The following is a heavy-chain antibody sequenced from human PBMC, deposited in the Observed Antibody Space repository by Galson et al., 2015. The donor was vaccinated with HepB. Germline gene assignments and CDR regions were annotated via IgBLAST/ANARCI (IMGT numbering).Heavy chain of an antibody. CDR1: GDSVSRNSAA. CDR3: ARDFFGFPGALYNWNYPWYYSYGMDV. Sequence: CAISGDSVSRNSAAWNWIRQSPSRGLEWLGRTYYRSKWYNDYAGSVKSRITINPDTSKNQFSLQLNSVTPEDTAVYYCARDFFGFPGALYNWNYPWYYSYGMDVWGQGTTVTVSS. D-gene: IGHD1-7*01. CDR2: TYYRSKWYN. V-gene: IGHV6-1*01. J-gene: IGHJ6*02.